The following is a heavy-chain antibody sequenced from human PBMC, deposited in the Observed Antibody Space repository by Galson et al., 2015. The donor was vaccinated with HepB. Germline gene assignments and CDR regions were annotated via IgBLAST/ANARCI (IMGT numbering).Heavy chain of an antibody. CDR2: ISYDGTNK. Sequence: SLRLSCAASGFTFRSFSMHWVRQAPGEGLEWVAVISYDGTNKYYADSVKGRFTVSRDNSKNTLYLQMDSLRAEDTAVYYCARAPFPYNSYAFDIWGQGTMVTVSS. V-gene: IGHV3-30-3*01. CDR3: ARAPFPYNSYAFDI. J-gene: IGHJ3*02. CDR1: GFTFRSFS. D-gene: IGHD1-20*01.